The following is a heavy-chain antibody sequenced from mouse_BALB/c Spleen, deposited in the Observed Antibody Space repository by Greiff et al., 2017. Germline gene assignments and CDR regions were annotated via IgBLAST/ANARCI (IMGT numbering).Heavy chain of an antibody. Sequence: QVQLQQPGAELVKPGASVKLSCKASGYTFTSYWMHWVKQRPGQGLEWIGEINPSNGRTNYNEKFKSKATLTVDKSSSTAYMQLSSLTSEDSAVYDCARRPDSVVAHFDYWGQGTTLTVSS. V-gene: IGHV1S81*02. D-gene: IGHD1-1*01. J-gene: IGHJ2*01. CDR1: GYTFTSYW. CDR2: INPSNGRT. CDR3: ARRPDSVVAHFDY.